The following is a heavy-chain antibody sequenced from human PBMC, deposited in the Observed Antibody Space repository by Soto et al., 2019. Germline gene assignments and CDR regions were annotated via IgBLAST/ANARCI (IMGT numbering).Heavy chain of an antibody. CDR1: GGTFSSYT. V-gene: IGHV1-69*02. CDR3: ASTPKPSYGGTEAPSY. J-gene: IGHJ4*02. CDR2: IIPILGIA. D-gene: IGHD4-17*01. Sequence: QVQLVQSGAEVKKPGSSVKVSCKASGGTFSSYTISWVRQAPGQGLEWMGRIIPILGIANYAQKFQGRVTITADKSRSTAYMELSSLRSEDTAVYYCASTPKPSYGGTEAPSYWGQGTLVTVSS.